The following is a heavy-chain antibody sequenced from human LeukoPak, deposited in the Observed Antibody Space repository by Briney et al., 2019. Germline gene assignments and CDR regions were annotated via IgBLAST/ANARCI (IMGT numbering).Heavy chain of an antibody. D-gene: IGHD6-13*01. CDR1: GFTFSSYG. CDR2: IWYDGSNK. V-gene: IGHV3-33*01. Sequence: GGYLRLSCAASGFTFSSYGMHWVRQAPGKGLEWVAVIWYDGSNKYNADSVKGRFTISRDNSKNTLYLQMNSLRAEDTAVYYCARDGSSSWNGDYWGQGTQVTVSS. CDR3: ARDGSSSWNGDY. J-gene: IGHJ4*02.